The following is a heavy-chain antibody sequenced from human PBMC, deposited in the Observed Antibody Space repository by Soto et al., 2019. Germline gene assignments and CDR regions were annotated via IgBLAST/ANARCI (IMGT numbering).Heavy chain of an antibody. J-gene: IGHJ6*03. V-gene: IGHV4-34*01. CDR2: INHSGST. CDR1: GGSFSGYY. D-gene: IGHD3-10*01. CDR3: ARGQGSMVRGVQHYYYMDV. Sequence: SETLSLTCAIYGGSFSGYYWSWIRQPPGKGLEWIGEINHSGSTNYNPSLKSRVTISVDTSKNQFSLKLSSVTAADTAVYYCARGQGSMVRGVQHYYYMDVWGKGTTVTVSS.